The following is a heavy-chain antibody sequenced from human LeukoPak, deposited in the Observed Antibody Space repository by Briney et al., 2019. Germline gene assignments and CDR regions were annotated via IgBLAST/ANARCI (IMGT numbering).Heavy chain of an antibody. Sequence: PGGSLRLSCAASGFTFSSYWMSWVRQAPGKGLEWVANIKQDGSEKYYVDSVKGRFTISRDNAKNSLYLQMNSLRAEDTAVYYCARDLIPYCSGGSCYQGGAFDIWGQGTMVTVSS. J-gene: IGHJ3*02. V-gene: IGHV3-7*03. D-gene: IGHD2-15*01. CDR3: ARDLIPYCSGGSCYQGGAFDI. CDR2: IKQDGSEK. CDR1: GFTFSSYW.